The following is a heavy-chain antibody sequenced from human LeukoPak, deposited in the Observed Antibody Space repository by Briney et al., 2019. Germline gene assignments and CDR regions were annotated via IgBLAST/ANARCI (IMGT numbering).Heavy chain of an antibody. Sequence: SVTVSFTSSAGTFTIYAISWVRQAPGQGLELMGGIIPIFGTANYAQKFQGRVTITADESTSTAYMELSSLRSEDTAVYYCARDHFNYYDSSGYYYGFSDWGQGTLVTVSS. V-gene: IGHV1-69*13. J-gene: IGHJ4*02. CDR1: AGTFTIYA. CDR3: ARDHFNYYDSSGYYYGFSD. CDR2: IIPIFGTA. D-gene: IGHD3-22*01.